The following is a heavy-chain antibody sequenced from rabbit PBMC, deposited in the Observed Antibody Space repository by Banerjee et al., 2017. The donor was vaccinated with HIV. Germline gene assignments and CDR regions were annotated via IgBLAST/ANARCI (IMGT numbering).Heavy chain of an antibody. CDR2: INTSNGNT. V-gene: IGHV1S45*01. D-gene: IGHD1-1*01. CDR1: GFSFSNKYV. Sequence: QEQLEESGGGLVQPEGSLTLTCTASGFSFSNKYVMCWVRQAPGKGLEWIACINTSNGNTVYASWAKGRFTISKASSTTVTLQMTSLTATDTATYFCASGGVIGWNLNLWGQGTLVTVS. J-gene: IGHJ4*01. CDR3: ASGGVIGWNLNL.